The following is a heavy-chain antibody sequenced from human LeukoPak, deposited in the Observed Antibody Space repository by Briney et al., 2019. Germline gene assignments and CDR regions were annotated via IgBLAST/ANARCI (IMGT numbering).Heavy chain of an antibody. Sequence: GGSLRLSCAVSGFTFSDYSMNWVRQAPGKGLEWVSYISGSSNYIYYVDSVKGRFTISRYKAKNSVYLQMTSLKAEATAVYYCAREPSGWYLDYWGQGTLVTVSS. CDR1: GFTFSDYS. CDR3: AREPSGWYLDY. CDR2: ISGSSNYI. V-gene: IGHV3-21*01. D-gene: IGHD6-19*01. J-gene: IGHJ4*02.